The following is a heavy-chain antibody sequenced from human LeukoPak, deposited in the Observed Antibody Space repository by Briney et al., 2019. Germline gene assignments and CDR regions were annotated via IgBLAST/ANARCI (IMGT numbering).Heavy chain of an antibody. CDR2: IYYSGST. CDR3: AREAAGTRNWFDP. CDR1: GGSISSSSYY. D-gene: IGHD6-13*01. V-gene: IGHV4-39*02. Sequence: SETLSLTCTVSGGSISSSSYYWGWTRQPPGKGLEWIGSIYYSGSTYYNPSLKSRVTISVDTSKNQFSLKLSSVTAADTAVYYCAREAAGTRNWFDPWGQGTLVTVSS. J-gene: IGHJ5*02.